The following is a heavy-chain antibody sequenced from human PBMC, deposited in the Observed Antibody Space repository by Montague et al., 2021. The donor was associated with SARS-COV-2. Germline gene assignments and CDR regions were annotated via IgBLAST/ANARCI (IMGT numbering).Heavy chain of an antibody. CDR3: ARLRGYDYGLLYYYYMDV. J-gene: IGHJ6*03. Sequence: SLRFSCAASGFTFSSYEMNWVRQAPGKGLEWVSYISSSGVTIYYADSVKGRFTISRDYAKNSLYLQMNSLRAEDTAVYYCARLRGYDYGLLYYYYMDVWGKGTTVTVSS. V-gene: IGHV3-48*03. CDR1: GFTFSSYE. CDR2: ISSSGVTI. D-gene: IGHD5-12*01.